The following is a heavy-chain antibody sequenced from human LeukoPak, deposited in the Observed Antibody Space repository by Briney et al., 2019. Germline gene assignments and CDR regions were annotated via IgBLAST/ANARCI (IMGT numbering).Heavy chain of an antibody. CDR2: INHSGST. J-gene: IGHJ4*02. CDR1: GGSFSGYY. D-gene: IGHD1-26*01. Sequence: SETLSLTCAVYGGSFSGYYWSWIRQPPGKGLEWIGEINHSGSTNYNPSLKSRVTISVDTSKNQFSLKLSSVTAADTAVYYCARAFGAENFDYWGQGTLVTVSS. CDR3: ARAFGAENFDY. V-gene: IGHV4-34*01.